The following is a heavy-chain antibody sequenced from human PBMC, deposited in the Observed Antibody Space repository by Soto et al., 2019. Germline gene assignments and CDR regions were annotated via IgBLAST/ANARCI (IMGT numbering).Heavy chain of an antibody. Sequence: QVQLVQSGAEMKKPGASVKVSCKASGYTFTTYCIHWVRQAPGQGLEWMGIVRHSGGNTAYAQRFQGSLTMIRDTSTSTVYMELSSLRSDDTAVYSCARDGSAWDFDSWGQGTLVTVSS. CDR1: GYTFTTYC. CDR3: ARDGSAWDFDS. D-gene: IGHD6-19*01. CDR2: VRHSGGNT. J-gene: IGHJ4*02. V-gene: IGHV1-46*01.